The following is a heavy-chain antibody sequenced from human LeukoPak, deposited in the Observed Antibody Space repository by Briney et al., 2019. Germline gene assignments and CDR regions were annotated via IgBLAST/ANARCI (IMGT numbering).Heavy chain of an antibody. Sequence: GGSLRLSCAASGFTFYNYAMSWVRQAPGKGLEWVSAISGGGSPHYAESVKGRFTISRDNSKSTVYLQMNNLGAEDTAVYYCAKGYCSGGSCYCGVDYWGQGTLVTVSS. V-gene: IGHV3-23*01. CDR1: GFTFYNYA. CDR3: AKGYCSGGSCYCGVDY. D-gene: IGHD2-15*01. CDR2: ISGGGSP. J-gene: IGHJ4*02.